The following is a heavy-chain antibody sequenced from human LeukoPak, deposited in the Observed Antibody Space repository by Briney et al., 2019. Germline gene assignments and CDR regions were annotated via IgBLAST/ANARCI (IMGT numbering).Heavy chain of an antibody. CDR2: ISSSSSYI. CDR3: AREDLDYGDYGSYYYYGMDV. V-gene: IGHV3-21*01. J-gene: IGHJ6*02. CDR1: GFTFSSYS. D-gene: IGHD4-17*01. Sequence: PGGSLRLSCAASGFTFSSYSTNWVRQAPGKGLEWVSSISSSSSYIYYADSVKGRFTISRDNAKNSLYLQMNSLRAEDTAVYYCAREDLDYGDYGSYYYYGMDVWGQGTTVTVSS.